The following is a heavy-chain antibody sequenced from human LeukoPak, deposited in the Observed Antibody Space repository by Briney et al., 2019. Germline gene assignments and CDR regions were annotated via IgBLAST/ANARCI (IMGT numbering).Heavy chain of an antibody. CDR3: ARDHGSYPYPVVILDY. J-gene: IGHJ4*02. D-gene: IGHD2-15*01. CDR1: GFTFSSYA. CDR2: IKRDGTEK. V-gene: IGHV3-7*01. Sequence: GGSLRLSCAASGFTFSSYAMSWVRQAPGKGLEWVTNIKRDGTEKYYVDSVKGRFTISRDNAKNSLDLHMDNLRAEDTAVYYCARDHGSYPYPVVILDYRGQGVLVTVSS.